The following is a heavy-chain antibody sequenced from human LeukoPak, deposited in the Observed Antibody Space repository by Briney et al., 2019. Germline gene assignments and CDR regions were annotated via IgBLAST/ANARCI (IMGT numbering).Heavy chain of an antibody. J-gene: IGHJ6*02. V-gene: IGHV4-59*01. CDR2: IYYSGST. Sequence: SETLSLTCTVSGGSISSYYWSWIRQPPGKGLEWIGYIYYSGSTNYNPSLKSRVTISVDTSKNQFSLKLSSVTAADTAVYYCARDLKGSTFYYGMDVWAKGPRSPSP. D-gene: IGHD2-2*01. CDR3: ARDLKGSTFYYGMDV. CDR1: GGSISSYY.